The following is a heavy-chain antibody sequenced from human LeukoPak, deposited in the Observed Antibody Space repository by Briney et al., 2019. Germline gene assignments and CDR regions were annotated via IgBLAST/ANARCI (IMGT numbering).Heavy chain of an antibody. CDR2: IYPGDSDT. CDR1: GYSFTSYW. D-gene: IGHD3-22*01. V-gene: IGHV5-51*01. J-gene: IGHJ6*03. Sequence: GESLKISCKASGYSFTSYWIGWVRQMPGKGLEWMGIIYPGDSDTRYSPSFQGQVTISADKSISTAYLQWSTLRASDTAIYYCARHSYDSSDFHYMDVWGKGTTVTISS. CDR3: ARHSYDSSDFHYMDV.